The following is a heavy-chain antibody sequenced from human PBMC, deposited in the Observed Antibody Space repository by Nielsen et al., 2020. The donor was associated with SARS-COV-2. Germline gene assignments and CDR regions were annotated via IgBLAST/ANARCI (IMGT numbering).Heavy chain of an antibody. CDR1: GFTFSSYA. Sequence: GESLKISCAASGFTFSSYAMSWVRQAPGKGLEWVSVIYSGGSSTYYADSVKGRFTISRDNSKNTLYLQMNSLRAEDAAVYYCARVVGAPGGGDYWGQGTLVTVSS. CDR3: ARVVGAPGGGDY. CDR2: IYSGGSST. D-gene: IGHD1-26*01. V-gene: IGHV3-23*03. J-gene: IGHJ4*02.